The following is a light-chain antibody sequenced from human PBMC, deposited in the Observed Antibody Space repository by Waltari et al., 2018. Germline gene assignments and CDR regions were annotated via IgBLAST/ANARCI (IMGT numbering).Light chain of an antibody. J-gene: IGLJ1*01. CDR3: SSYTTSTTLL. CDR2: DVG. V-gene: IGLV2-14*01. CDR1: STDVGAYNF. Sequence: QSALTQPASVSGSPGQSITISCTGSSTDVGAYNFVSWYQQHPGKVPKLILYDVGNLPSGISHRFSASKSGNTASLTNSGLQEEDEGEYYCSSYTTSTTLLFGTGTRLTVL.